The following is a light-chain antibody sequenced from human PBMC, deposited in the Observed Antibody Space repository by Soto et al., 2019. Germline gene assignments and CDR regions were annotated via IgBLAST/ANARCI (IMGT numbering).Light chain of an antibody. J-gene: IGLJ1*01. CDR1: SSDVGGYNY. CDR3: RSYTSSSTV. CDR2: DVS. V-gene: IGLV2-14*01. Sequence: QSVLTQPASVSGSPGQSITISCTGTSSDVGGYNYVSWYQQHPGKAPKLMIYDVSNRPSGVSNRFSGSKSGNTASLTISGLQAEDEADYYCRSYTSSSTVFGTGNKAPS.